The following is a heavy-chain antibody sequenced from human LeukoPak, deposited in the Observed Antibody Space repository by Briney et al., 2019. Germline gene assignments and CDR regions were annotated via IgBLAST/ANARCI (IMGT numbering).Heavy chain of an antibody. J-gene: IGHJ3*02. CDR1: GGSISNHY. CDR2: VYYTGST. D-gene: IGHD5-24*01. V-gene: IGHV4-59*11. Sequence: SETLSLTCTVSGGSISNHYWTWIRQPPGKGLEWIGYVYYTGSTNYNPSLKSRVTISVDTSKNQFSLKVRSVTAADTAVYYCARPRMATINSYVAFDIWGQGTMVTVSS. CDR3: ARPRMATINSYVAFDI.